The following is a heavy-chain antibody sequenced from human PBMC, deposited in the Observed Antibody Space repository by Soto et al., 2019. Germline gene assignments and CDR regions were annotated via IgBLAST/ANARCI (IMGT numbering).Heavy chain of an antibody. D-gene: IGHD5-12*01. CDR3: AREVTVASYSFDF. Sequence: GASVKVSCKASGGTFNNYALSWVRQAPGQGLEWMGGIIPIFNSANYAQKFQGRATITADDSTSTAYMELRSLRPDDTAVYYCAREVTVASYSFDFWGQGTLVTVSS. CDR1: GGTFNNYA. V-gene: IGHV1-69*13. J-gene: IGHJ4*02. CDR2: IIPIFNSA.